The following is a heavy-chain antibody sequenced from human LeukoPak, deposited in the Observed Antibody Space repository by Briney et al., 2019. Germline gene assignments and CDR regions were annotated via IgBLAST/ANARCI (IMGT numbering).Heavy chain of an antibody. D-gene: IGHD4-17*01. CDR1: GGTFSSNA. V-gene: IGHV1-69*05. J-gene: IGHJ4*02. Sequence: SVKVSCKXSGGTFSSNAISWVRQAPRQGLEWMGGIIPIFGTANYSQKFQGRVTITTDESTSTAYMELSSLRSEDTAVYYCASPTVTRGWGQGTLVTVSS. CDR3: ASPTVTRG. CDR2: IIPIFGTA.